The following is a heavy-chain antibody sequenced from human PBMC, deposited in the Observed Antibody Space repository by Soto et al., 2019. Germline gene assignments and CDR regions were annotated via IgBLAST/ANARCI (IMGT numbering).Heavy chain of an antibody. D-gene: IGHD3-10*01. J-gene: IGHJ6*02. CDR2: ISSSSSTI. CDR1: GFTFSSYS. CDR3: ARDNSGNYYYYGMDV. V-gene: IGHV3-48*02. Sequence: SLRLSCAASGFTFSSYSMNWVRQAPGKGLEWVSYISSSSSTIYYADSVKGRFTISRDNAKNSLYLQMNSLRDEDTAVYYCARDNSGNYYYYGMDVWGQGTTVTVSS.